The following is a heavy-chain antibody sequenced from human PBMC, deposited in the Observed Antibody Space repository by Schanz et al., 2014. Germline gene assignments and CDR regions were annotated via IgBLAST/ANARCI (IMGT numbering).Heavy chain of an antibody. V-gene: IGHV1-69*04. J-gene: IGHJ6*02. CDR3: ARAKRFGDMDV. CDR2: IIPVLNIA. D-gene: IGHD3-10*01. CDR1: GYAFTTYG. Sequence: QLQLVQSGAEVKKPGSSVKVSCKVSGYAFTTYGISWVRQAPGQGLEWMGKIIPVLNIATYAQRFQGRVSITADTSTNTAYMELRNLRSDDTAVYYCARAKRFGDMDVWGQGTTVTVSS.